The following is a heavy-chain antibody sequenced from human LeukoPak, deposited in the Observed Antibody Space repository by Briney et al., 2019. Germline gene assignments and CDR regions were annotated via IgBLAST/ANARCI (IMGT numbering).Heavy chain of an antibody. Sequence: PGGSLSLSCTVSGFTVSSNSWSWVRQAPGKGLEWVSFIYSGGNTHYSDSVTGRFTISRDNSKNTLYLQMNSLRAEDTAIYYCARRAGEYSHPYDYWGQGTLVTVSS. D-gene: IGHD2-15*01. CDR3: ARRAGEYSHPYDY. J-gene: IGHJ4*02. CDR1: GFTVSSNS. V-gene: IGHV3-53*01. CDR2: IYSGGNT.